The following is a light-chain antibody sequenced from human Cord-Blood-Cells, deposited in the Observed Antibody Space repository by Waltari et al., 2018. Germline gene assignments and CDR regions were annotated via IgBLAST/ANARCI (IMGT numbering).Light chain of an antibody. CDR2: WAS. J-gene: IGKJ2*01. CDR3: QQYYSTPYT. CDR1: QSVLYSSNNKNY. Sequence: DIVMTQSPDSLAASLGERATIISKSSQSVLYSSNNKNYLAWYQQKPGQPPKLLIYWASTRESGVPDRFSGSGSGTDFTLTISSLQAEDVAVYYCQQYYSTPYTFGQGTKLEIK. V-gene: IGKV4-1*01.